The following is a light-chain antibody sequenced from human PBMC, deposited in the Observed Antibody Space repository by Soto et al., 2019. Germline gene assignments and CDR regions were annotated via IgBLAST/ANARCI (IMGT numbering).Light chain of an antibody. CDR3: CSYXXXGXXXV. Sequence: QSALTQPASVSGSPGQSITISCTGTSSDVGNYNLVSWYQQHPGKAPKLMIYEGSKRPSGVSDRFSGSKSGNTASLTISGXXXEDEXDYYCCSYXXXGXXXVFGXGT. V-gene: IGLV2-23*01. J-gene: IGLJ1*01. CDR1: SSDVGNYNL. CDR2: EGS.